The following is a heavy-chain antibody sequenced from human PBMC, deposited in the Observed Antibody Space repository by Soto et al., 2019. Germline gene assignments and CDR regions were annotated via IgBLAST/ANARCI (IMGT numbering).Heavy chain of an antibody. V-gene: IGHV1-69*04. D-gene: IGHD4-17*01. CDR1: GGTFSSYA. J-gene: IGHJ5*02. CDR2: IIPILGIA. CDR3: ARESPSPTVTTLYNWFDP. Sequence: SVKVSCKASGGTFSSYAITWVRQSPGQGLEWMGRIIPILGIANYAQKFQGRVTITAGKSTRTAYMELSSLRSEDTAVYYCARESPSPTVTTLYNWFDPWGQGTLVTVSS.